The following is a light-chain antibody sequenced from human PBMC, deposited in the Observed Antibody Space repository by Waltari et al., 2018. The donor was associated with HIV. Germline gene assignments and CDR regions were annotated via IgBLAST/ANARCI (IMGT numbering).Light chain of an antibody. CDR1: QSVSSN. CDR3: QQYNNWPSYT. J-gene: IGKJ2*01. V-gene: IGKV3-15*01. CDR2: GAS. Sequence: EIVMTQSPATLSVSPGERATLPCRASQSVSSNLAWYQQIPGQAPRLLIYGASTRATGIPVRFSGSGSGTEFTLTISSLQSEDFAVYFCQQYNNWPSYTFGQGTKLEIK.